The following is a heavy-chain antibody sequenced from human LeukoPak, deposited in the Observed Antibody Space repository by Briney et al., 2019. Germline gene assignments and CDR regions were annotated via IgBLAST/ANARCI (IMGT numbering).Heavy chain of an antibody. V-gene: IGHV5-51*01. CDR2: IYPGDSDT. Sequence: GEPLKISCKGSGCSFTSYWIGWVRQMPGKGLEWMGIIYPGDSDTRYSPSFQGQVTISADKSISTAYLQWSSLKASDTAMYYCARTNYYDSSGYPPGSEYFQHWGQGTLVTVSS. D-gene: IGHD3-22*01. CDR3: ARTNYYDSSGYPPGSEYFQH. J-gene: IGHJ1*01. CDR1: GCSFTSYW.